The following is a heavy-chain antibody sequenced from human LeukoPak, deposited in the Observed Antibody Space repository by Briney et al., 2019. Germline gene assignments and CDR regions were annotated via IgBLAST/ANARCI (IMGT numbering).Heavy chain of an antibody. CDR1: GFTFSSYA. J-gene: IGHJ3*01. CDR3: GRDPNGNYVGAFEF. Sequence: GRSLRLSCTASGFTFSSYAMTWVRQAPGKGLEWVSSITSNSRTSYGDSVKGRFTISRDNSKNTVYLQMDSLRAEDTAIFYCGRDPNGNYVGAFEFWSRGTMVTVSS. CDR2: ITSNSRT. D-gene: IGHD4-11*01. V-gene: IGHV3-23*01.